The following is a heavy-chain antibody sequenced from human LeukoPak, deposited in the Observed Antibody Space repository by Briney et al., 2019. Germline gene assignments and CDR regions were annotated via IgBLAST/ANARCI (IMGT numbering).Heavy chain of an antibody. V-gene: IGHV3-11*04. CDR2: ISNSGGSI. CDR3: ARDPLTYDY. Sequence: GGSLRLSCAVSGFTFSDYYMSWIRQAPGKGLECLSYISNSGGSIYYADSVKGRFTISRDNAKNSLYLQMNSLRAEDTAVYYCARDPLTYDYWGQGTLVTVSS. D-gene: IGHD4/OR15-4a*01. J-gene: IGHJ4*02. CDR1: GFTFSDYY.